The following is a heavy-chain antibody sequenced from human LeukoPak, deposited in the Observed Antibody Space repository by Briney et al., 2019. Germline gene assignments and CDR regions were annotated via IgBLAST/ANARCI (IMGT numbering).Heavy chain of an antibody. Sequence: GGPLRLSCATSGFTFSNAWMNWVRQAPGKGLEWVGRIRSNSDGGTIDYAARVKGRFTLSRDDSKTTLYLQMNSLQTEDTAVYYCATDFYDSTWGQGTLVTVSS. D-gene: IGHD3-22*01. J-gene: IGHJ5*02. CDR2: IRSNSDGGTI. V-gene: IGHV3-15*07. CDR1: GFTFSNAW. CDR3: ATDFYDST.